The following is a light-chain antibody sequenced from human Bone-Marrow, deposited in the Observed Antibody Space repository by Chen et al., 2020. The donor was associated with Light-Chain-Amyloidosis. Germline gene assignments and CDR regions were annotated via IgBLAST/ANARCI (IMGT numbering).Light chain of an antibody. CDR1: SSDVGGDNH. CDR2: EVT. Sequence: QSALTQPAPVSGSPGQPITLPCPGTSSDVGGDNHVSWYQQHPDKAPKLMIYEVTNRPSWVPDRFSGSKSDNTASLTISGLQTEDEADYFCSSYTITNTLVFGSGTRVTVL. V-gene: IGLV2-14*01. J-gene: IGLJ1*01. CDR3: SSYTITNTLV.